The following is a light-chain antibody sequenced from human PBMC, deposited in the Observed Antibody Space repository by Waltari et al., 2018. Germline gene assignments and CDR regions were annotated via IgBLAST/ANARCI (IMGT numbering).Light chain of an antibody. J-gene: IGKJ1*01. CDR2: WAS. Sequence: DIVMTQSADSLALSLGDRATINCKSSQTVLQRSNNPNYLAWYQQKPGQPPKVLIYWASTREYGVPDRFSGSGSGTDFTLTISSLQAEDVAVYYCQQYYSSPRTFGQGTRVEIK. CDR1: QTVLQRSNNPNY. CDR3: QQYYSSPRT. V-gene: IGKV4-1*01.